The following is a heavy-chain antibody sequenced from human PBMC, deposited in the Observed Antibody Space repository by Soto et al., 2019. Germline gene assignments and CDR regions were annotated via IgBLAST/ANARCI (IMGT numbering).Heavy chain of an antibody. J-gene: IGHJ6*02. D-gene: IGHD3-3*01. V-gene: IGHV4-31*03. CDR3: ARDQFTIFGVVNSPGYYYGMDV. Sequence: SETLSLTCTVSGGSISSGGYYWSWIRQHPGKGLEWIGYIYYSGSTYYNPSLKSRVTISVDTSKNQFSLKLSSVTAADTAVYYCARDQFTIFGVVNSPGYYYGMDVWGQGTTVTAP. CDR2: IYYSGST. CDR1: GGSISSGGYY.